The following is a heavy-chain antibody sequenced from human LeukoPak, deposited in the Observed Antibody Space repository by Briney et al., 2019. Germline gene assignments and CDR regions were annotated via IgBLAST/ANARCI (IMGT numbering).Heavy chain of an antibody. Sequence: ASVKVSCKASGGTFSSYAISWVRQAPGQGLEWMGGIIPIFGTANYAQKFQGRVTMTTDTSTSTAYMELRSLRSDDTAVYYCARESYCSSTSCYSDYYYYGMDVWGQGTTVTVSS. J-gene: IGHJ6*02. CDR3: ARESYCSSTSCYSDYYYYGMDV. CDR1: GGTFSSYA. D-gene: IGHD2-2*01. CDR2: IIPIFGTA. V-gene: IGHV1-69*05.